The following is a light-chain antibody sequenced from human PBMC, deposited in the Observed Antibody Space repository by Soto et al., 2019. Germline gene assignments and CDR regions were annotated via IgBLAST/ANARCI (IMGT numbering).Light chain of an antibody. CDR1: QSVSRW. CDR2: DAS. Sequence: DIQMTQSPSTLSASVGDRVTITCRASQSVSRWLAWYQQKPGKAPRLLLYDASNLESGVPSRFSGSGSGAEFTLTIDGLQPDDFATYDCQQFIAFGQGTRLEIK. CDR3: QQFIA. J-gene: IGKJ2*01. V-gene: IGKV1-5*01.